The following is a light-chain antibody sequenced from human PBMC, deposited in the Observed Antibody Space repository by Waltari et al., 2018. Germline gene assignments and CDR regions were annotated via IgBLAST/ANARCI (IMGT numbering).Light chain of an antibody. CDR1: TSDVGGYNY. Sequence: QSALTQPPSASGSPGQSVTISCTGTTSDVGGYNYVSWYQQHPGKAPKLMIYEVIKRPSGVPDRFSGAKSGSTASLTVSGLQAEDEADYYCSSYAGSNNVVFGGGTKLTVL. J-gene: IGLJ2*01. CDR2: EVI. CDR3: SSYAGSNNVV. V-gene: IGLV2-8*01.